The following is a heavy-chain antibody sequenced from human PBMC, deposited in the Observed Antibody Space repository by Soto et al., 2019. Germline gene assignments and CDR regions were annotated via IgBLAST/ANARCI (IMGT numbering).Heavy chain of an antibody. CDR3: ARGGPVWSGYYNNWFDL. Sequence: EVQLLESGGGLVQPGGSLRLSCAASGFTFSSYSMNWVRQAPGKGLEWVSYISSSSSTIYYADSVKGRFTISRDNAKNSLYLQMNSLRDEDTAVYYCARGGPVWSGYYNNWFDLWGPGTLVTVSS. J-gene: IGHJ5*02. CDR2: ISSSSSTI. V-gene: IGHV3-48*02. D-gene: IGHD3-3*01. CDR1: GFTFSSYS.